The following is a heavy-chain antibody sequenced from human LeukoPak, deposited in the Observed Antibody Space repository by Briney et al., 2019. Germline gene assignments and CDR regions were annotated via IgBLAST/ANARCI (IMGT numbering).Heavy chain of an antibody. CDR3: ARELTGSYIYFYGIDV. J-gene: IGHJ6*02. Sequence: TGGSLRLSCAISGFIFSDHYMDWVRQAPGKGLEWVARSRNEANRYTTDYAASVKGRFTISRVESDNSLHLQMKSLTTEDTAVYYCARELTGSYIYFYGIDVWGQGTTVTVSS. CDR1: GFIFSDHY. CDR2: SRNEANRYTT. D-gene: IGHD1-26*01. V-gene: IGHV3-72*01.